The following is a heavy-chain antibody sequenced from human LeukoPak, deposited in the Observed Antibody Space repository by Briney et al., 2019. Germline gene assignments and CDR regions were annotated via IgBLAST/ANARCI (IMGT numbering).Heavy chain of an antibody. D-gene: IGHD5-18*01. CDR3: ARADYSYAQKELDY. CDR2: INSDGSST. V-gene: IGHV3-74*01. CDR1: GFTFSSYW. Sequence: GGSLRLSCAASGFTFSSYWMHWVRQAPGKGLVWVSRINSDGSSTSYADSVKGRFTISRDNAKNTLCLQMNSLRAEDTAVYYCARADYSYAQKELDYWGQGTLVTVSS. J-gene: IGHJ4*02.